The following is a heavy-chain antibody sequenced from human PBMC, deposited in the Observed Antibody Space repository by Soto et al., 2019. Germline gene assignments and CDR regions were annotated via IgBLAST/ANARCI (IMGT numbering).Heavy chain of an antibody. CDR3: AREKTSYGMAV. Sequence: QVQRVQSGAEVKKPGASVKVSCKASGYTFTSYASNWVRQATGQGLEWMGWMNPNSGNTGYAQKFQGRVTRTRNTSISTAYMELSSLRSEDTAVYYCAREKTSYGMAVWGQGTTVNVSS. V-gene: IGHV1-8*01. CDR2: MNPNSGNT. CDR1: GYTFTSYA. J-gene: IGHJ6*02.